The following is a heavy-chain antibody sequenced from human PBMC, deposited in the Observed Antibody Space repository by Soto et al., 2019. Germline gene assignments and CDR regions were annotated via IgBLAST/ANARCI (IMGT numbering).Heavy chain of an antibody. CDR2: IKQDGSEK. CDR3: ARDDSSSWYDAFDI. CDR1: GFTFISYW. Sequence: GGSLRLSCAASGFTFISYWMSWVRQAPGKGLEWVANIKQDGSEKYYVDSVKGRFTISRDNAKNSLYLQMNSLRAEDTAVYYCARDDSSSWYDAFDIWGQGTMVTVSS. V-gene: IGHV3-7*03. D-gene: IGHD6-13*01. J-gene: IGHJ3*02.